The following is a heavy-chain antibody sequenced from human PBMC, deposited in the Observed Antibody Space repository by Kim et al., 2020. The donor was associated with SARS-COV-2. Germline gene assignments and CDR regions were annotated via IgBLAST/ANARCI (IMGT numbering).Heavy chain of an antibody. V-gene: IGHV3-23*01. CDR1: GFTFSSYA. Sequence: GGSLRLSCAASGFTFSSYAMSWVRQAPGKGLEWVSVITGSGGSTNYADPVKGRFTISRDNSKNTLYLQMNSLRAEDTAVYYCAKRFVVVVAANDYWGQGTLVTVSS. CDR3: AKRFVVVVAANDY. CDR2: ITGSGGST. D-gene: IGHD2-15*01. J-gene: IGHJ4*02.